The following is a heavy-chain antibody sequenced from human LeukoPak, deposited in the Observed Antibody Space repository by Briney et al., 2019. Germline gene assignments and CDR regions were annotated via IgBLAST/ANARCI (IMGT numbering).Heavy chain of an antibody. D-gene: IGHD3-10*01. Sequence: ASVKVSCKASGYTFTSYDINWVRQATGQGLEWMGWMNPNSGNTGYAQKFQGRVTMTRNTSISTAYMELSSLRSEDTAVYYCARGRQLLWFGELFENFDYWGQGTLLTVSS. V-gene: IGHV1-8*01. CDR1: GYTFTSYD. CDR2: MNPNSGNT. J-gene: IGHJ4*02. CDR3: ARGRQLLWFGELFENFDY.